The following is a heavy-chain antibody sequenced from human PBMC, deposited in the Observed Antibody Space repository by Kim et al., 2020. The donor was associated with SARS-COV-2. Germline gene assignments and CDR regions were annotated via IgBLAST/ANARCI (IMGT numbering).Heavy chain of an antibody. V-gene: IGHV1-8*01. CDR2: NT. J-gene: IGHJ5*02. D-gene: IGHD6-13*01. CDR3: ARGASSWSNWFDP. Sequence: NTGYALKFQGRVPVTVDTSINTAYMELSGLRSDDTAVYYCARGASSWSNWFDPWGQGAQVTVSS.